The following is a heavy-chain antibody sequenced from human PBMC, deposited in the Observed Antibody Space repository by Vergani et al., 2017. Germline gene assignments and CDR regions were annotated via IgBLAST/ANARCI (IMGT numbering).Heavy chain of an antibody. Sequence: QVQLVESGGGVVQPGRSLRLSCAASGFSFSTYGMHWVRQAPGKGLEWVAVISNDGSNRYCVDSVKGRFSISRDNSENTLYLQMNSLQIEDTARYYCAGGDLNWNIVNGAFDMWGQGTMVTVSS. D-gene: IGHD1/OR15-1a*01. J-gene: IGHJ3*02. V-gene: IGHV3-30*03. CDR2: ISNDGSNR. CDR3: AGGDLNWNIVNGAFDM. CDR1: GFSFSTYG.